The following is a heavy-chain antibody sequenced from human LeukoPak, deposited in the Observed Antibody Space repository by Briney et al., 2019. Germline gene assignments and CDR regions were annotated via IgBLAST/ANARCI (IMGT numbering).Heavy chain of an antibody. Sequence: PGGSLRLSCAASGFTFSSYAMSWVRQAPGKGLEWVANIKQDGSEKYYLDSVKGRFTISRDNAKNSLYLQMNSLRAEDTAVYYCARAIVWFGSDYWGQGTLVTVSS. J-gene: IGHJ4*02. D-gene: IGHD3-10*01. V-gene: IGHV3-7*01. CDR1: GFTFSSYA. CDR2: IKQDGSEK. CDR3: ARAIVWFGSDY.